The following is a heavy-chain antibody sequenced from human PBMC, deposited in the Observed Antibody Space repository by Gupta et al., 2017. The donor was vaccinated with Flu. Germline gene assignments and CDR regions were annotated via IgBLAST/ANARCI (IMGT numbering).Heavy chain of an antibody. CDR3: ARTGPNWNIYFDY. D-gene: IGHD1-20*01. CDR1: GFSLSTSEMR. V-gene: IGHV2-70*04. Sequence: LTCTFSGFSLSTSEMRVSWIRQPPGKALEWLARIDWDDDKFYRTSLKTRLTISKDTSKNQVVLTMTNMDPVDTATYYCARTGPNWNIYFDYWGQGTLVTVSS. CDR2: IDWDDDK. J-gene: IGHJ4*02.